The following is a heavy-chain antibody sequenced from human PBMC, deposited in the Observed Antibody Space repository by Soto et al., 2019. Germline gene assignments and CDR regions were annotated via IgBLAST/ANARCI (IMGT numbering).Heavy chain of an antibody. D-gene: IGHD3-3*01. Sequence: QVQLQESGPGLVKPSQTLSLTCTVSGGSISSGGYYWIWIRQHPGKGLGRLGYIYYSESTYYNPSLESRVTISVDTSKNQFSLKLSSVTATDTAVYYCARAEKATIFGVPPPASGMDVWGQGTTVTGSS. CDR2: IYYSEST. V-gene: IGHV4-31*03. J-gene: IGHJ6*02. CDR3: ARAEKATIFGVPPPASGMDV. CDR1: GGSISSGGYY.